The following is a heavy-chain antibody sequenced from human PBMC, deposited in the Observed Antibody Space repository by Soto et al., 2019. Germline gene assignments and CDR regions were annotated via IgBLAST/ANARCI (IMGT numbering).Heavy chain of an antibody. J-gene: IGHJ4*02. D-gene: IGHD1-26*01. Sequence: GGSLRLSXAASGFTFSSYAMSWVRQAPGKGLEWVSAISGSGGSTYYADSVKGRFTISRDNSKNTLYLQMNSLRAEDTAVYYCAKDRRGVGATDYWGQGTLVTVSS. CDR2: ISGSGGST. CDR3: AKDRRGVGATDY. V-gene: IGHV3-23*01. CDR1: GFTFSSYA.